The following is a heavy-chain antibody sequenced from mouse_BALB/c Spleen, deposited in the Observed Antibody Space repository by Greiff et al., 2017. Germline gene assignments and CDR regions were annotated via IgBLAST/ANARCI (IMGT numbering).Heavy chain of an antibody. CDR1: GFTFSSYA. V-gene: IGHV5-9-3*01. CDR3: ERHVRGNYFDY. CDR2: ISSGGSYT. Sequence: EVKLMESGGGLVKPGGSLKLSCAASGFTFSSYAMSWVRQTPEKRLEWVATISSGGSYTYYPDSVKGRFTISRDNAKNTLYLQVSSLRSEDTAMYYCERHVRGNYFDYWGQGTTLTVSS. J-gene: IGHJ2*01.